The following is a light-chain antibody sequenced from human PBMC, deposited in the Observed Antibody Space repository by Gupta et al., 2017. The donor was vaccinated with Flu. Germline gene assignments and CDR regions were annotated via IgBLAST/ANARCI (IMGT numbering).Light chain of an antibody. Sequence: FMLTQPHSVSESPVQTVTISCTRSSGSIASNYVQWYQQRPGSAPTTVIYEDNQRPSGVPDRFSGSIDSSSNSASLTISGLKTEDEADYYCQSYDSSTNWVFGGGTKLTVL. CDR2: EDN. CDR3: QSYDSSTNWV. V-gene: IGLV6-57*03. J-gene: IGLJ3*02. CDR1: SGSIASNY.